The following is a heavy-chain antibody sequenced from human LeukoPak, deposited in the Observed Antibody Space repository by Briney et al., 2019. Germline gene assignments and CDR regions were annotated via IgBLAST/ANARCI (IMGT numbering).Heavy chain of an antibody. CDR1: GGSVSSGHYY. V-gene: IGHV4-61*03. CDR3: ATGGSLAAAGDY. D-gene: IGHD6-13*01. J-gene: IGHJ4*02. Sequence: NPSETLSLTCTVSGGSVSSGHYYWSWIRQPPGKGLEWIGYIYNSESTNYNPSLKSRVTISVDTSKNHFSLKLSSVTAADTAVYYCATGGSLAAAGDYWGQGTLVTVSS. CDR2: IYNSEST.